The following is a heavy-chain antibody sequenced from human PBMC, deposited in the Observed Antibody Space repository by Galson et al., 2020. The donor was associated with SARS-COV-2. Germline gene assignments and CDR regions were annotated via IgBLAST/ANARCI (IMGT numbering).Heavy chain of an antibody. CDR2: INVGGNT. Sequence: SETLSLTCAVYGESFSGYSWTWIRQPPGKGLEWIGEINVGGNTNYSPSLRSRVTLSVDASKNQFSLNVRSVTAADTAVYYCARGRRGVVPSPVLRLGPFYLYYYMDVWAKGTTVAVSS. V-gene: IGHV4-34*01. CDR3: ARGRRGVVPSPVLRLGPFYLYYYMDV. D-gene: IGHD3-10*01. J-gene: IGHJ6*03. CDR1: GESFSGYS.